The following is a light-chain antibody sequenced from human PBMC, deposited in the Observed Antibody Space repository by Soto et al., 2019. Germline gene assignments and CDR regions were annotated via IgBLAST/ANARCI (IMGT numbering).Light chain of an antibody. CDR1: ESHYTY. CDR3: QQHTNWPRRT. J-gene: IGKJ3*01. Sequence: EIVLTQSPATLSLSPGETATLSCRASESHYTYLAWFQQKPGQAPRLLIYDTSSRATGVPARFSGSGSGTDYTLTIRSLEPDDFAVYYCQQHTNWPRRTFGPGTKVDIK. CDR2: DTS. V-gene: IGKV3-11*01.